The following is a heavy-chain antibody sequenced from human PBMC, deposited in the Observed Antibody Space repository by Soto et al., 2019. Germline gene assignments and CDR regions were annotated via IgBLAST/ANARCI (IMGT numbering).Heavy chain of an antibody. CDR1: GGSISSYY. CDR2: IYYSGST. D-gene: IGHD3-10*01. CDR3: ARVKATDRVIIGSLATGARFDP. V-gene: IGHV4-59*01. J-gene: IGHJ5*02. Sequence: PSETLSLTCTVSGGSISSYYWSWIRQPPWKGLEWIGYIYYSGSTNYNPSLKSRVTISVDTSKNQFSLKLSSVTAADTAVYYCARVKATDRVIIGSLATGARFDPWGQGTLVTVSS.